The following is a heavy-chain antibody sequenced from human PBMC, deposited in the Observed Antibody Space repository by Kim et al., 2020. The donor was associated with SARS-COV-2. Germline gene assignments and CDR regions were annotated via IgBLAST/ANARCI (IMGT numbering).Heavy chain of an antibody. CDR2: ISNDGSVT. CDR1: GFTFRTYW. V-gene: IGHV3-74*01. CDR3: ATSPAVADD. D-gene: IGHD6-19*01. J-gene: IGHJ4*02. Sequence: GGSLRLSCAASGFTFRTYWMRWVRQAPGKGLVWLSYISNDGSVTIYADSVKGRFTISRDNVKNTLYLQMNSLRAEDTAVYFCATSPAVADDWGQGTLVTVSS.